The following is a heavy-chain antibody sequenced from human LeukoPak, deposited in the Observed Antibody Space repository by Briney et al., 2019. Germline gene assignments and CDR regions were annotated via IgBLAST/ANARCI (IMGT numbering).Heavy chain of an antibody. CDR1: GGSFSRSDYY. CDR3: AGTPDWFGP. J-gene: IGHJ5*02. CDR2: IYYSGSA. V-gene: IGHV4-30-4*01. Sequence: SQTLSLTCTVSGGSFSRSDYYWSWIRQPPGKGLEWIGYIYYSGSAHYNPSLKSRVTISKDTSKNQFSLMLGSVTAADTAVYYCAGTPDWFGPWGQGTLVTVSS.